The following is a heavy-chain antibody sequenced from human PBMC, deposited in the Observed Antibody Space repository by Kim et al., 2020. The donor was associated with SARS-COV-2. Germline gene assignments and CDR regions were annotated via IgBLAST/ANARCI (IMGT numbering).Heavy chain of an antibody. V-gene: IGHV3-21*01. CDR3: ASTVLRYFDWLSPPSDLEAFDI. CDR1: GFTFSSYS. D-gene: IGHD3-9*01. J-gene: IGHJ3*02. CDR2: ISSSSSYI. Sequence: GGSLRLSCAASGFTFSSYSMNWVRQAPGKGLEWVSSISSSSSYIYYADSVKGRFTISRDNAKNSLYLQMNSLRAEDTAVYYCASTVLRYFDWLSPPSDLEAFDIWGQGTMVTVSS.